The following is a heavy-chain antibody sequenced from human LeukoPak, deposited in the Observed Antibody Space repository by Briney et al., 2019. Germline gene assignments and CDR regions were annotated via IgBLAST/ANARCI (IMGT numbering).Heavy chain of an antibody. CDR3: ASSGRYRNAFDI. Sequence: GGSLRLSCAASGFTFSDYYLSWIRQAPGTGLEWVSYISSSGSTIYYADSVKGRFTISRDNAKNSLYLQMNSLRAEGSAVYYCASSGRYRNAFDIWGQGTMVTVSS. D-gene: IGHD6-19*01. J-gene: IGHJ3*02. CDR2: ISSSGSTI. V-gene: IGHV3-11*01. CDR1: GFTFSDYY.